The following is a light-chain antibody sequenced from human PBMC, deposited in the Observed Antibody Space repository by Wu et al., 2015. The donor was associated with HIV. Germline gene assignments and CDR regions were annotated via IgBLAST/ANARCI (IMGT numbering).Light chain of an antibody. V-gene: IGKV1-9*01. CDR1: QGISSY. Sequence: QLTQSPSFLSASVGDRVTITCRASQGISSYLAWYQQKPGKAPKLLIYDASTLQSGVPSRFSGSRSGTEFTLTISSLQPEDFATYYCQQLNTYPISFGQGTRLEIK. CDR3: QQLNTYPIS. CDR2: DAS. J-gene: IGKJ5*01.